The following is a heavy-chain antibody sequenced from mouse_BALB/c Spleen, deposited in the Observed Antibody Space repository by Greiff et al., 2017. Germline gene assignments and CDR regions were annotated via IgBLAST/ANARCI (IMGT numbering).Heavy chain of an antibody. CDR1: GFTFSSYT. Sequence: DVMLVESGGGLVKPGGSLKLSCAASGFTFSSYTMSWVRQTPEKRLEWVATISSGGGNTYYPDSVKGRFTISRDNAKNNLYLQMSSLRSEDTALYYCARNYGSSYWYFDVWGAGTTVTVSS. V-gene: IGHV5-9*03. CDR2: ISSGGGNT. D-gene: IGHD1-1*01. J-gene: IGHJ1*01. CDR3: ARNYGSSYWYFDV.